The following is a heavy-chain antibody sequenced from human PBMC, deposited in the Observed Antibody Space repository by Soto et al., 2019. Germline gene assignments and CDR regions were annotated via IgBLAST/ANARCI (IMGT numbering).Heavy chain of an antibody. J-gene: IGHJ6*02. CDR1: GGSINYSY. Sequence: QVQLQESGPGLVKPSETLSLTCTVSGGSINYSYWTWIRQPPGKGLEWIGYLSYTGSANYNASLKSRLTISVDTSKNQLSLKLISVTAADTALYYCARVNYGDYYYGMDVWGQGTTVTVSS. CDR2: LSYTGSA. V-gene: IGHV4-59*01. D-gene: IGHD4-17*01. CDR3: ARVNYGDYYYGMDV.